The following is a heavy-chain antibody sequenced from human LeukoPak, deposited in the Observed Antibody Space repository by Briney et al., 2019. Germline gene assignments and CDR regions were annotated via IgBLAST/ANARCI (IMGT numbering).Heavy chain of an antibody. CDR3: ARDPGSGYFSNNFDY. J-gene: IGHJ4*02. V-gene: IGHV1-2*02. D-gene: IGHD3-22*01. CDR2: INPNSGDT. CDR1: GYTFTGYY. Sequence: ASVKVSCKASGYTFTGYYMHWVRQAPGQGLEWMGWINPNSGDTKYAQKFQGRVTVTRDTSISTVYMELSRLRSDDTAVYYCARDPGSGYFSNNFDYWGQGTLVSVSS.